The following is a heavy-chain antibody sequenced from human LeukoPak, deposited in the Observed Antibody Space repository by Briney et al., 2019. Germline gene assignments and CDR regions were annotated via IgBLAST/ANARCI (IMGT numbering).Heavy chain of an antibody. CDR3: ARAHDYGKVFDY. D-gene: IGHD4-17*01. CDR1: GGSISSGSYY. V-gene: IGHV4-61*02. CDR2: IYTSGST. J-gene: IGHJ4*02. Sequence: SQTLSLTCTVSGGSISSGSYYWSWTRQPAGKGLEWIGRIYTSGSTNYNPSLKSRVTISVDTSKNQFSLKLSSVTAADTAVYYCARAHDYGKVFDYWGQGTLVTVSS.